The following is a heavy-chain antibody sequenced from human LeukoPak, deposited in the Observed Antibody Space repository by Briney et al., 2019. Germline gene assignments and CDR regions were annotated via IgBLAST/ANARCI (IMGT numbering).Heavy chain of an antibody. CDR1: GGSISSSNW. Sequence: PSETLCLTCAVSGGSISSSNWWSWVRQPPGKGLEWIGEIYHSGSTNYNPSLKSRVTISVDKSKNQFSLKLSSVTAADTAVYYCARVCSGGSCYSSFDYWGQGTLVTVSS. J-gene: IGHJ4*02. V-gene: IGHV4-4*02. CDR3: ARVCSGGSCYSSFDY. D-gene: IGHD2-15*01. CDR2: IYHSGST.